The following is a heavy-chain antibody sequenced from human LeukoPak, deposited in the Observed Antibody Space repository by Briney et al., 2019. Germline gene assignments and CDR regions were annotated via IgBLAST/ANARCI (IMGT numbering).Heavy chain of an antibody. CDR1: GGSISSYY. Sequence: SETLSLTCTVSGGSISSYYWSWIRQPPGKGLEWIGYIYYSGSTNYNPSLKSRVTISVDTSKNQFSLKLSPVTAADTAVYYCARDGRAVAAPFDYWGQGTLVTVSS. V-gene: IGHV4-59*12. CDR2: IYYSGST. J-gene: IGHJ4*02. CDR3: ARDGRAVAAPFDY. D-gene: IGHD6-19*01.